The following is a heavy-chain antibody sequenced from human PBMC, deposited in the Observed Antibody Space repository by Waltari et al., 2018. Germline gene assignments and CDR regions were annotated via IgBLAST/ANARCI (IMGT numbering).Heavy chain of an antibody. CDR2: INPGNSNT. CDR3: TRLGPGEMGDSSTGGDY. D-gene: IGHD2-21*02. CDR1: GYSFSTNW. V-gene: IGHV5-51*01. Sequence: EVHLVQSGAEVKKPGESLKISCKGSGYSFSTNWIAWARQMPGKGLEWMGLINPGNSNTSSSPSFQGQVTISVDKSITTAFLQWSSLKASDTAMYNCTRLGPGEMGDSSTGGDYWGQGTLVTVSS. J-gene: IGHJ4*02.